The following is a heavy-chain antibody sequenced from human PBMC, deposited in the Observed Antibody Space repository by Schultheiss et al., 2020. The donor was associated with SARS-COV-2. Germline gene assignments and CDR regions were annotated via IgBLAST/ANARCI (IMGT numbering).Heavy chain of an antibody. CDR2: INHSGST. J-gene: IGHJ6*04. D-gene: IGHD2-2*01. V-gene: IGHV4-34*01. CDR3: ARGGKYQRMDV. Sequence: SETLSLTCAVYGGSFSGYYWSWLRQPPGKGLEWIGEINHSGSTNYNPSLKSRVTISVDTSKNQFSLKLSSVTAADTAVYYCARGGKYQRMDVWGKGTTVTVSS. CDR1: GGSFSGYY.